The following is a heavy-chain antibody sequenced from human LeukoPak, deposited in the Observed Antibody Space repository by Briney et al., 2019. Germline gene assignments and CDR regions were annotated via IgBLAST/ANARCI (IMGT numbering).Heavy chain of an antibody. CDR2: ISAYNGNT. CDR1: GYTFTSYD. D-gene: IGHD3-3*01. CDR3: ARAGRLEDYDFWSGYWDYYYGMDV. J-gene: IGHJ6*02. V-gene: IGHV1-18*01. Sequence: GASVKVSCKASGYTFTSYDINWVRQAPGQGLEWMGWISAYNGNTNYAQKLQGRVTMTTDTSTSTAYMELRSLRPDDTAVYYCARAGRLEDYDFWSGYWDYYYGMDVWGQGTTVTVSS.